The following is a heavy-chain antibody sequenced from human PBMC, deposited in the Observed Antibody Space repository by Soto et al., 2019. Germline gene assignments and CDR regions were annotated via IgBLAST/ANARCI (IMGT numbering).Heavy chain of an antibody. CDR2: IYYSGST. CDR3: ARDQGTAIDY. D-gene: IGHD5-18*01. J-gene: IGHJ4*02. Sequence: PSETLSLTCTVSGGSISSYYWSWIRQSPGKGLEWIGYIYYSGSTNYNPSLKSRVTISVDTSKNQFSLKLSSVTAADTAVYYCARDQGTAIDYWGQGTLVTVSS. V-gene: IGHV4-59*01. CDR1: GGSISSYY.